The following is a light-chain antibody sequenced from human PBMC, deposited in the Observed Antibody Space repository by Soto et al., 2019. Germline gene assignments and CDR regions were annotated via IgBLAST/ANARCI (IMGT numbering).Light chain of an antibody. J-gene: IGLJ3*02. V-gene: IGLV1-44*01. CDR2: NDN. Sequence: QSVLTQPPSASGTPGQGVTISCSGSSSNIGRSFVYWYQQFPGTAPKLLIHNDNRRPSGVPDRVSGSKSGTSASLAISGLQSEDEANYYCAAWDNSLKGWVFGGGTKLTVL. CDR1: SSNIGRSF. CDR3: AAWDNSLKGWV.